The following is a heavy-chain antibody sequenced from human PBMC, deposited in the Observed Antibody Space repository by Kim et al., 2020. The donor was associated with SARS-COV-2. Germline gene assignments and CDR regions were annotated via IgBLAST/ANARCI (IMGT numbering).Heavy chain of an antibody. Sequence: ASVKVSCKASGYTFTSYGISWVRQAPGQGLEWMGWISAYNGNTNYAQKLQGRVTMTTDTSTSTASMELRSLRSDDTAVYYCARPYGSGPDYYYYGMDVWGQGTPVTVSS. CDR1: GYTFTSYG. CDR3: ARPYGSGPDYYYYGMDV. CDR2: ISAYNGNT. J-gene: IGHJ6*01. D-gene: IGHD3-10*01. V-gene: IGHV1-18*04.